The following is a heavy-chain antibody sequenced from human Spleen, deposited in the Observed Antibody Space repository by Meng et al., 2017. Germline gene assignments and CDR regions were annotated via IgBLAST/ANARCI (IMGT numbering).Heavy chain of an antibody. V-gene: IGHV3-21*01. CDR1: GFTFSIYS. Sequence: GESLKISCAASGFTFSIYSMNWVRQAPGKGLEWVSSISSSSSDRYYADSVKGRFTISRDNAKNSLYLQMYSPRAEDTAVYYCARLKEWDDYGGLDYWGQGTLVTVSS. J-gene: IGHJ4*02. D-gene: IGHD4-23*01. CDR2: ISSSSSDR. CDR3: ARLKEWDDYGGLDY.